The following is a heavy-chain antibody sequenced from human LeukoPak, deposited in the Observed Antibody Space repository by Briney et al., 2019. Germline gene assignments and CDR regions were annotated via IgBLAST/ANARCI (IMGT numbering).Heavy chain of an antibody. CDR2: IYTSGST. J-gene: IGHJ4*02. Sequence: PSETLSLTCTVSGGSISSYYWSWIRQTAAKGLEWIGRIYTSGSTNSNPPLQSQDSMSLNTSKNQFSPELSSLTAPDTAVYYRARAPIAVAGFDYWGQGTLVTVSS. CDR1: GGSISSYY. D-gene: IGHD6-19*01. CDR3: ARAPIAVAGFDY. V-gene: IGHV4-4*07.